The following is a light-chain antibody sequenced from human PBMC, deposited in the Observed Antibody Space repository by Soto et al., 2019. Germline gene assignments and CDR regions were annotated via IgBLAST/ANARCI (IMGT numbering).Light chain of an antibody. J-gene: IGKJ2*01. CDR2: KAS. Sequence: DIQMTQSPSTLSASVGDRVTITCRASQSISSWLAWYQQKPGKAPKVVIYKASNLESGVPSRFSGSGSGTEFTLSISSLQPDDFATYYCQQYTSYPFTFGQGTKLEIK. CDR3: QQYTSYPFT. V-gene: IGKV1-5*03. CDR1: QSISSW.